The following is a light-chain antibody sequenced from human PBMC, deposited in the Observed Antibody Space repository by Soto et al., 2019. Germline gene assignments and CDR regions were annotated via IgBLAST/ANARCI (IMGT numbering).Light chain of an antibody. J-gene: IGLJ1*01. CDR1: NTDLGVYGY. V-gene: IGLV2-14*01. Sequence: QSALAQPASVSGSFGQSITISCSGPNTDLGVYGYVSWYQYHPGKAPKLLIYDVNNRPSGISDRFSGSKSGDTASLTISGLQAEDEADYFCFSKISGFVYGFGTGTKLTVL. CDR2: DVN. CDR3: FSKISGFVYG.